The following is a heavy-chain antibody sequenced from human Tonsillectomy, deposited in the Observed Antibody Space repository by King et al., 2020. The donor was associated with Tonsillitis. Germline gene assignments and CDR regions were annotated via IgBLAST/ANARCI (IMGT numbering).Heavy chain of an antibody. J-gene: IGHJ3*02. CDR2: IKSDGSST. D-gene: IGHD1/OR15-1a*01. V-gene: IGHV3-74*01. CDR1: GFTFSSYW. CDR3: TRVRTVGFDAFDI. Sequence: VQLVESGGGLVQSGGSLRLSCAASGFTFSSYWMHWVRQAPGKGLVWVSRIKSDGSSTSYADSVKGRFTISRDNAKNTLYLQMNSLRAEDTAVYFCTRVRTVGFDAFDIWGQGTMVTVSS.